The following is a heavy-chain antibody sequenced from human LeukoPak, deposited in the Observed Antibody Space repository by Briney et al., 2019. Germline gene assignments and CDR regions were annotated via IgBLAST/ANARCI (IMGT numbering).Heavy chain of an antibody. Sequence: GGSLRLSCAGSGCTFSNYWMTWVRQAPGKGLEWVANVKQDESEKHYVDSVKGRFTISRDNAKISLYLRMDSLRVEDTAVYYCARDRDYHDDRTDYYYDAFDIWGQGTTVTVSS. CDR1: GCTFSNYW. CDR2: VKQDESEK. J-gene: IGHJ3*02. CDR3: ARDRDYHDDRTDYYYDAFDI. D-gene: IGHD3-22*01. V-gene: IGHV3-7*01.